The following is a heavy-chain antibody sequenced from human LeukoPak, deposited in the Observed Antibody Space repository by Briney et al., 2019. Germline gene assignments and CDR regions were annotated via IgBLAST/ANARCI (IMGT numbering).Heavy chain of an antibody. CDR1: GFTFSSYA. CDR3: AKVDDGTGYPQLPFDY. J-gene: IGHJ4*02. CDR2: ISGSGGST. V-gene: IGHV3-23*01. Sequence: GGSLRLSCAASGFTFSSYAMSRVRQAPGKGLEWVSAISGSGGSTYYADSVKGRFTISRDNSKSTLFLQMNSLRAEDTAVYYCAKVDDGTGYPQLPFDYWGQGTLVTVSS. D-gene: IGHD3-22*01.